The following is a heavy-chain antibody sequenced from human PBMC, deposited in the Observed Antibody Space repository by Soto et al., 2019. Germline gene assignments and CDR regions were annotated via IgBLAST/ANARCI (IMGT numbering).Heavy chain of an antibody. CDR3: AHRDEYSSTWNVKGDALDM. J-gene: IGHJ3*02. Sequence: QITLKESGPTLAKPTQPLTLTCSFSGFSLSTSGVGVGWIRQPPGKALEWLAVIYWDDDKRYSPSLKSRLTITKDTSNNQAVLTMTNMDPGDTARYYCAHRDEYSSTWNVKGDALDMWGQGTMVTVSS. D-gene: IGHD6-13*01. CDR2: IYWDDDK. V-gene: IGHV2-5*02. CDR1: GFSLSTSGVG.